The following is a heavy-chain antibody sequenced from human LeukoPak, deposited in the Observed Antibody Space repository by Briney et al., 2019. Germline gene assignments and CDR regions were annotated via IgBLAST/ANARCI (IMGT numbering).Heavy chain of an antibody. J-gene: IGHJ3*02. D-gene: IGHD6-13*01. CDR3: ARWLAAEFAASAFDI. CDR1: GYTFTSYG. V-gene: IGHV1-18*01. Sequence: ASVKVSCKASGYTFTSYGISWVRQAPGQGLEWMGWISAYNGNTNYAQKLQGRVTMTTDTSTSTAYMELRSLRSDDTAVYYCARWLAAEFAASAFDIWGQGTMVTVSS. CDR2: ISAYNGNT.